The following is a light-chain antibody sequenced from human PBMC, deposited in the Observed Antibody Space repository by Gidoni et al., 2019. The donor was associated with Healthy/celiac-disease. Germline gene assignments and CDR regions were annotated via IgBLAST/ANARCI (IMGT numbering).Light chain of an antibody. CDR1: QSVNSN. J-gene: IGKJ2*01. CDR2: GAS. Sequence: DIVMTQSPATLSVSRGERSTLSCRASQSVNSNLAWYQQKPGQAHRLLIYGASTRATGIPARFSGSGSGTEFTLTISSLQSEDFAVYYCQQYNNWPPNTFGQGTKVEIK. CDR3: QQYNNWPPNT. V-gene: IGKV3-15*01.